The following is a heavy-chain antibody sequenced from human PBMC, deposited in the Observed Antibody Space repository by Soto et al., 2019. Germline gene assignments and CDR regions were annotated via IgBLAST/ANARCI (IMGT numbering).Heavy chain of an antibody. Sequence: QVQLVQSGAEVKKPGASVKVSCKASGYTFTGYYMHWVRQAPGQGLEWMGWINPNSGGTNYAQKIPGSVNLTRDTAISAAYMELSRLRSDDTAVYYCARSPGGVVTAMYYFDYWGQGTLVTVSS. CDR3: ARSPGGVVTAMYYFDY. CDR2: INPNSGGT. J-gene: IGHJ4*02. D-gene: IGHD2-21*02. CDR1: GYTFTGYY. V-gene: IGHV1-2*04.